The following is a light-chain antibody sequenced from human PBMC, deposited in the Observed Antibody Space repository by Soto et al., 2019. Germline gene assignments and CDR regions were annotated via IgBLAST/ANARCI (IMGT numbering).Light chain of an antibody. Sequence: QSVLTQSPSASASLGASVKLTCTLSSGHSSYAIAWHQQQPEKGPRYLMKLNSDGSHSKGDGIPDRFSGSSSGAERYLTIPTPQSGDEADFSCQPGGTAFFFGGGTKL. CDR2: LNSDGSH. CDR1: SGHSSYA. V-gene: IGLV4-69*01. CDR3: QPGGTAFF. J-gene: IGLJ2*01.